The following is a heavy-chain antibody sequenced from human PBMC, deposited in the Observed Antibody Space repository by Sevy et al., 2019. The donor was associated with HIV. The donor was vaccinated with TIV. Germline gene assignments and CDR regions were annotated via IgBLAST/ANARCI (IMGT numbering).Heavy chain of an antibody. CDR3: TTDSWSQEDYYDY. Sequence: GGSLRLSCAASGFTFSNAWVSWVRQAPGKGLEWVGRIKGKIYDGTIDYAAPVKGRFTISRDDSKNTLYLQMNSLKTEDTAVYYCTTDSWSQEDYYDYWGQGTLVTVSS. J-gene: IGHJ4*02. V-gene: IGHV3-15*01. D-gene: IGHD6-13*01. CDR1: GFTFSNAW. CDR2: IKGKIYDGTI.